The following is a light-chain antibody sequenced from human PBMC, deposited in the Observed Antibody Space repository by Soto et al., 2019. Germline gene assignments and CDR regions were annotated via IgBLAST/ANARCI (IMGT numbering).Light chain of an antibody. CDR3: QQYENLPT. CDR1: QNINNY. V-gene: IGKV1-33*01. CDR2: DAS. Sequence: DIQMTQSPSSVSASVGDRVSIXXQASQNINNYLNWYQQKPGRAPKLLIYDASNLEAGVPSRFRGSGSGTDFTFTISRLQPEDIATYYCQQYENLPTFGQGTRLEIK. J-gene: IGKJ5*01.